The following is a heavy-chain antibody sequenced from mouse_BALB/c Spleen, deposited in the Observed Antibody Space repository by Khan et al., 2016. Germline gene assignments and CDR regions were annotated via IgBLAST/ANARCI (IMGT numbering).Heavy chain of an antibody. V-gene: IGHV5-4*02. J-gene: IGHJ3*01. CDR1: GFTFSDYY. CDR2: ISDGGSYT. D-gene: IGHD2-4*01. Sequence: EVQLQESGGGLVKPGGSLKLSCAASGFTFSDYYMYWVRQTPEKRLEWGATISDGGSYTYDPDSVKGRYTLSRDNDKKNMYLHMSSLKSEDTAMYYCARVGLRRGFAYWGQGTLVTVSA. CDR3: ARVGLRRGFAY.